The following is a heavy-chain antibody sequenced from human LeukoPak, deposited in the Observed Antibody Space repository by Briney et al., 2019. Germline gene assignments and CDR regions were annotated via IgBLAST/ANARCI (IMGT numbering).Heavy chain of an antibody. CDR1: GGSISSYY. CDR2: IYYSGST. CDR3: ARVGDDSSGYYVDY. D-gene: IGHD3-22*01. V-gene: IGHV4-59*01. J-gene: IGHJ4*02. Sequence: SETLSLTCTVSGGSISSYYWSWIRQPPGKGLEWIGYIYYSGSTNYNPSLKSRVTISVDTSKNQFSLKLSSVTAADTAVYYCARVGDDSSGYYVDYWCQGTLVTVSS.